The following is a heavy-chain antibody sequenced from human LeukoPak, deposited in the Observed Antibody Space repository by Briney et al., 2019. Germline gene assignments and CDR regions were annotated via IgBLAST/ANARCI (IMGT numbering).Heavy chain of an antibody. CDR3: VRQYYYGSGSCLWAPDY. J-gene: IGHJ4*02. D-gene: IGHD3-10*01. CDR1: GFTFSSYE. Sequence: GGSLRLSCAASGFTFSSYEMNWVRQAPGKGLEWVSYISSSGSTIYYADSVKGRFTSSRDNVENSLYLQMNSLRAEDTAVYYCVRQYYYGSGSCLWAPDYWGQGTLVTVSS. V-gene: IGHV3-48*03. CDR2: ISSSGSTI.